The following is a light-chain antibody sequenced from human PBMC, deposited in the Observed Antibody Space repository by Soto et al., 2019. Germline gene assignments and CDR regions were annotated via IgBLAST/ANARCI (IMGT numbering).Light chain of an antibody. V-gene: IGLV4-69*01. CDR1: SGHSNYA. J-gene: IGLJ2*01. CDR2: LNSDGSH. CDR3: QTWGTGIVV. Sequence: QSVLTQSPSAYASLGASVKVTCTLSSGHSNYAIAWHQQQPEKGPRYLMKLNSDGSHSKGDGIPDRFSGSSSGAERYLTISSLQSEDEADYYCQTWGTGIVVFGGGTKLTVL.